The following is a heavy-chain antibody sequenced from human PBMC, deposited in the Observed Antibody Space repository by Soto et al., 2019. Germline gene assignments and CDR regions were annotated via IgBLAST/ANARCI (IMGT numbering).Heavy chain of an antibody. Sequence: QVLLVQSGADVTKPGASVKVSCKTSGYTFTEFDINCVRQAPGQGLEWMGWMNTNTGNTGYAQKFQGRVTMTKDTSISTAYMELIRLRSEDTAVYYCARVVLFFGGHAGYWGHGTLVTGSS. CDR3: ARVVLFFGGHAGY. CDR1: GYTFTEFD. J-gene: IGHJ4*01. D-gene: IGHD3-3*01. CDR2: MNTNTGNT. V-gene: IGHV1-8*01.